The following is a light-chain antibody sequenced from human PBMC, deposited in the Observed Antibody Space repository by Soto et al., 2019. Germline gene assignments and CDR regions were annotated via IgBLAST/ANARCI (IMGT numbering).Light chain of an antibody. CDR3: QHYKMYSPWT. V-gene: IGKV1-5*01. Sequence: IQMTQSPSTVSAYVRYSVTITFPATQSMTTWVSAYQQRPGKAATLLLYDVSSLQRGAPPRFSGSGSGTEFTLPTSSLQLDDFATYYCQHYKMYSPWTFGQGTKVDIK. CDR1: QSMTTW. J-gene: IGKJ1*01. CDR2: DVS.